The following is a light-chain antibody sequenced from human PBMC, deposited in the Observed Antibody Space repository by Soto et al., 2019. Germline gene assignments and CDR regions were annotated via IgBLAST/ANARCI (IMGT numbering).Light chain of an antibody. CDR1: QSVTTN. J-gene: IGKJ5*01. Sequence: EVVMTQSPATLSVSPGERATLSCRASQSVTTNMAWYQQKPGQAPXXLXXGASTRATGIPARFSGSGSGTDFTLTISSLQSEDFAVYYCQQRSNSPPWITFGQGTRLEIK. CDR2: GAS. V-gene: IGKV3-15*01. CDR3: QQRSNSPPWIT.